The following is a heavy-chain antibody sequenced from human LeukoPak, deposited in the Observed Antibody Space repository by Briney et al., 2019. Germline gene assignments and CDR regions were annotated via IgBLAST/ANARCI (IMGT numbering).Heavy chain of an antibody. CDR2: INPSGGRT. CDR3: ARARGSGSYYGHDYYYYYYMDV. Sequence: ASVTVSRKASGYTFTTGYFHWVRQPPGPGQERMGIINPSGGRTTYAQKFQGRVIMTGHTSTSTVYMELRSLRSEDTAVYYCARARGSGSYYGHDYYYYYYMDVWGQGTTVTVSS. J-gene: IGHJ6*03. CDR1: GYTFTTGY. V-gene: IGHV1-46*01. D-gene: IGHD3-10*01.